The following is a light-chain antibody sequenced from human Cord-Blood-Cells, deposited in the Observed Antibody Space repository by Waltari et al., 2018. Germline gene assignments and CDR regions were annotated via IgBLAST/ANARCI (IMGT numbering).Light chain of an antibody. CDR2: RNQ. V-gene: IGLV1-47*01. J-gene: IGLJ3*02. CDR3: AAWEDSRSGPG. CDR1: SSNNGSNY. Sequence: QSVLTQPPSASGTPGQRVTISCSGSSSNNGSNYVYWYQQLPGTAPKLLIDRNQQRPSGVHDRFTRSKSGTSGSLAVRGLRSEEQADYYGAAWEDSRSGPGLGGRTELTV.